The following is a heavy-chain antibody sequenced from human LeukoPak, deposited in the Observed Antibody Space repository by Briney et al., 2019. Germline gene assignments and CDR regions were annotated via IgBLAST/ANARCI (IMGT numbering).Heavy chain of an antibody. CDR1: GFTFSSHW. V-gene: IGHV3-7*03. CDR3: AKIRLEESATGY. CDR2: IKQDGSDK. Sequence: PGGSLRLSCAASGFTFSSHWMSWVRQAPGKGLEWVANIKQDGSDKYYVDSVKGRFTISRDNAKNSLYLQMSSLRAEDTAVYYCAKIRLEESATGYWGQGTLVTVSS. D-gene: IGHD2-15*01. J-gene: IGHJ4*02.